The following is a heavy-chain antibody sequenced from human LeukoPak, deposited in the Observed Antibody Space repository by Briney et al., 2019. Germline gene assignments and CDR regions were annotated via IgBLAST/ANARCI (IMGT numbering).Heavy chain of an antibody. D-gene: IGHD1-26*01. CDR1: GFTFSSYE. CDR2: ISSSGSTI. V-gene: IGHV3-48*03. J-gene: IGHJ5*02. CDR3: ARKGLRIAGFDP. Sequence: GGSLRLSCAASGFTFSSYEMNWVRQAPGKGLEWVPYISSSGSTIYYADSVKGRFTISRDNAKNSLYLQMNSLRAEDTAVYYCARKGLRIAGFDPWGQGTLVTVSS.